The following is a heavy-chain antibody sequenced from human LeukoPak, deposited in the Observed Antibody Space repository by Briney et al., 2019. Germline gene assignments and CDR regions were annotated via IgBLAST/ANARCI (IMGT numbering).Heavy chain of an antibody. CDR1: GGSISSGGYY. Sequence: PSETLSLTCTVSGGSISSGGYYWSWIRQHPGKGLEWIGYIYYSGSTYYNPCLKSRVTISVDTSKNQFSLKLSSVTAADTAVYYCANYSYGRFDYWGQGTLVTVSS. CDR3: ANYSYGRFDY. D-gene: IGHD5-18*01. V-gene: IGHV4-31*03. J-gene: IGHJ4*02. CDR2: IYYSGST.